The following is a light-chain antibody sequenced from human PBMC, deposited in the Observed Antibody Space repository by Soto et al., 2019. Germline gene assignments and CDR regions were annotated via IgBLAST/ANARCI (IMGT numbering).Light chain of an antibody. V-gene: IGKV1-39*01. CDR3: RQSYSTPYT. Sequence: DIQMTQSPSSLSASVGDRVTITCRASQSISSYLNWYQQKPGKAPKLLIYAASSLQSGVPSRFSGSGSGTDFTLTISSLQPEDFATYYCRQSYSTPYTFGQGPKLEIK. J-gene: IGKJ2*01. CDR1: QSISSY. CDR2: AAS.